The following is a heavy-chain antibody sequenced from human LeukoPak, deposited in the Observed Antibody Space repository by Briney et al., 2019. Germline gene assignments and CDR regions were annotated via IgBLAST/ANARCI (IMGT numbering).Heavy chain of an antibody. CDR3: ARQGGGQWLVFFDY. CDR1: GYTFTSYG. V-gene: IGHV1-18*01. J-gene: IGHJ4*02. CDR2: ISAYNGNT. D-gene: IGHD6-19*01. Sequence: ASVKVSCKASGYTFTSYGISWVRQAPGKVLEWMGWISAYNGNTNYAQKLQGRVTMTTDTSTSTAYMELRSLRSDDTAVYYCARQGGGQWLVFFDYWCQGTLVTVSS.